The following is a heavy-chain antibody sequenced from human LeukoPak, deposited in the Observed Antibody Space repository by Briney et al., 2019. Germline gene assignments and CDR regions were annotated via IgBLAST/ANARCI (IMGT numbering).Heavy chain of an antibody. D-gene: IGHD2-15*01. CDR3: ARAAVAVVAATYYYYYMDV. J-gene: IGHJ6*03. Sequence: GSLRLSCAASGFTFSSYSMNWVRQAPGKGLEWIGEIYHSGSTNYNPSLKSRVTISVDKSKNQFSLKLSSVTAADTAVYYCARAAVAVVAATYYYYYMDVWGKGTTVTVSS. CDR1: GFTFSSYSM. CDR2: IYHSGST. V-gene: IGHV4-4*02.